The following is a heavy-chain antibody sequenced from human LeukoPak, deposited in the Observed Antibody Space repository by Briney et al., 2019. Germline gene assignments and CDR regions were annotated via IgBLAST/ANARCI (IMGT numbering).Heavy chain of an antibody. D-gene: IGHD3-10*01. V-gene: IGHV1-2*02. CDR1: DYTFTSYG. Sequence: ASVKVSCKASDYTFTSYGISWERQAPGPGLEWMRWINPNNGGTNYAQKYQGRVTMTRDTSISTAYMELSRLRSDDTAVYYCARGGYYGSGSYDADYCGQGTLVAVSS. CDR3: ARGGYYGSGSYDADY. CDR2: INPNNGGT. J-gene: IGHJ4*02.